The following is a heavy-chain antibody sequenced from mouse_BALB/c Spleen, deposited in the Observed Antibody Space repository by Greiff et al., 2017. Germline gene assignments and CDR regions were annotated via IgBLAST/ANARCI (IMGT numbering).Heavy chain of an antibody. CDR3: ARYYRYDGYYAMDY. D-gene: IGHD2-14*01. J-gene: IGHJ4*01. CDR2: ISYSGST. V-gene: IGHV3-8*02. Sequence: EVKLVESGPSLVKPSQTLSLTCSVTGDSITSGYWNWIRKFPGNKLEYMGYISYSGSTYYNPSLKSRISITRDTSKNQYYLQLNSVTTEDTATYYCARYYRYDGYYAMDYWGQGTSVTVSS. CDR1: GDSITSGY.